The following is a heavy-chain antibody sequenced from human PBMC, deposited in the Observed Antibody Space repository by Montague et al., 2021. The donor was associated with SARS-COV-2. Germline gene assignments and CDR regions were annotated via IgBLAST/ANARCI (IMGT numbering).Heavy chain of an antibody. D-gene: IGHD3-16*01. J-gene: IGHJ6*02. Sequence: SLRLSGAASGFTLGDYAMHWVRQAPGKGLEWVSGISWNIGSIGYSDSFXVRFTISRDNAKDSLYLQMNSLRAEDTALYYCAKGGLRLGLNYYYGMDVWGQGTTVTVSS. CDR2: ISWNIGSI. V-gene: IGHV3-9*01. CDR3: AKGGLRLGLNYYYGMDV. CDR1: GFTLGDYA.